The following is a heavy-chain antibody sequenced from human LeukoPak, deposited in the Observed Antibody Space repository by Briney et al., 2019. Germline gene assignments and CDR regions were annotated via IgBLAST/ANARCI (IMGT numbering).Heavy chain of an antibody. CDR3: ARSTVRYYGSGSYYNGWFDP. J-gene: IGHJ5*02. D-gene: IGHD3-10*01. V-gene: IGHV4-4*07. CDR2: IYTSGST. Sequence: SETLSLTCTVSGGSISSYYWSWIRQPAGKGLEWIGRIYTSGSTNYNPSLKSRVTMSVDTSRNQFSLKLSSVTAADTAVYYCARSTVRYYGSGSYYNGWFDPWGQGTLVTVSS. CDR1: GGSISSYY.